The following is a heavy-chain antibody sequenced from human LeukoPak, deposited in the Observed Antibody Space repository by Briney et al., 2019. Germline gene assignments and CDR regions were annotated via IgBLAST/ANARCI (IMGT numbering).Heavy chain of an antibody. CDR3: ANIDY. CDR2: IDFSGGST. CDR1: GFTFSRYA. V-gene: IGHV3-23*01. Sequence: GGSLRLSCAASGFTFSRYAMSWVRQAPGKGLEWISTIDFSGGSTYNADSVKGRFTISRDNSKNILFLQMSSLRAEDTAIYYCANIDYWGQGTLVTVSS. J-gene: IGHJ4*02.